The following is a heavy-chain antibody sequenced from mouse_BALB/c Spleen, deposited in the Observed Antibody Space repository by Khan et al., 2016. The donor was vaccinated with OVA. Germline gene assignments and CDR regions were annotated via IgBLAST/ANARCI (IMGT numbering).Heavy chain of an antibody. J-gene: IGHJ3*01. V-gene: IGHV5-6-5*01. CDR2: ISSGDST. D-gene: IGHD2-13*01. CDR3: AVDYWFAY. Sequence: VVLVLSGGGLVKPGASLKLSCASSGFTFSNYAMSWVRQSPEKRLEWLASISSGDSTYYPDSVKGRFTISRDNARNTLYLQMSGLGAEDTARYYCAVDYWFAYWGQGTLVTVSA. CDR1: GFTFSNYA.